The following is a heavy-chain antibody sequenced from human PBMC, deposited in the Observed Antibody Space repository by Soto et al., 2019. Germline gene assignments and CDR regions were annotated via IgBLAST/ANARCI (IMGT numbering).Heavy chain of an antibody. CDR2: IWHDGSSK. CDR3: AGGRDAPLNALDI. V-gene: IGHV3-33*01. J-gene: IGHJ3*02. CDR1: GFTFSSYG. Sequence: QVQLVESGGGVVQPGRSLRLSCAASGFTFSSYGMHWVRQAPGKGLEWVAVIWHDGSSKYHADSVKGRFTISRDNSKNTLYLQMNSLRAEDTAVYYWAGGRDAPLNALDIWGQGTMVTVSS. D-gene: IGHD2-21*01.